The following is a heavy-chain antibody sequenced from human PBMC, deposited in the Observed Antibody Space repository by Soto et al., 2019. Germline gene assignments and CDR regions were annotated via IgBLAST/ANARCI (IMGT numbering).Heavy chain of an antibody. CDR3: ARTGYSYGYGMDV. CDR2: ISYDGSNK. V-gene: IGHV3-30-3*01. D-gene: IGHD5-18*01. CDR1: GFTFSSYA. J-gene: IGHJ6*02. Sequence: GGSLRLSCAPSGFTFSSYAMHWVRQAPGKGLEWVAVISYDGSNKYYADSVKGRFTISRDNSKNTLYLQMNSLRAEDTAVYYCARTGYSYGYGMDVWGQGTTVTVSS.